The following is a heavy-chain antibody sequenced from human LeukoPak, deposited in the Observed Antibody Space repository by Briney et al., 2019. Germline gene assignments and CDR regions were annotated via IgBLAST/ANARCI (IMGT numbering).Heavy chain of an antibody. CDR1: GFTYRIYS. V-gene: IGHV3-48*02. Sequence: GRSLRLSCAASGFTYRIYSMNWVRQVPGKGLEWVSYISNSSKTIYYADSVKGRFTISRDNAKNSLYLQMNSLRDEDSAVYYCARDQGIFDYWGQGTLVTVSS. J-gene: IGHJ4*02. CDR2: ISNSSKTI. CDR3: ARDQGIFDY.